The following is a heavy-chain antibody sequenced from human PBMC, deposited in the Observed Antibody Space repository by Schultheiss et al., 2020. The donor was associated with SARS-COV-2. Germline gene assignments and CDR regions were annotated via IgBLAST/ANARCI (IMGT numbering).Heavy chain of an antibody. CDR2: INHSGST. CDR1: GGSISSYY. D-gene: IGHD6-13*01. CDR3: AKDLSVIAAAGTGLDY. J-gene: IGHJ4*02. Sequence: SETLSLTCTVSGGSISSYYWSWIRQPPGKGLEWIGEINHSGSTNYNPSLKSRVTISVDRSKNQFSLKLSSVTAADTAVYYCAKDLSVIAAAGTGLDYWGQGTLVTVSS. V-gene: IGHV4-34*01.